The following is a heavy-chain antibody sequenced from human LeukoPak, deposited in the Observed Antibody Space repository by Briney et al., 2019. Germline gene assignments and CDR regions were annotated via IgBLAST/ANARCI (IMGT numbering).Heavy chain of an antibody. CDR2: VYYSGGT. CDR1: GGSLTYYY. CDR3: TRSAGAWDVYDI. V-gene: IGHV4-59*01. J-gene: IGHJ3*02. Sequence: SETLSLTCTVSGGSLTYYYWSWIRQPPGKGLECIGYVYYSGGTNYNPSLKSRVTISVDTSKNQFSLKLTSVTAADTAVYYCTRSAGAWDVYDIWGLGTMVTVSS.